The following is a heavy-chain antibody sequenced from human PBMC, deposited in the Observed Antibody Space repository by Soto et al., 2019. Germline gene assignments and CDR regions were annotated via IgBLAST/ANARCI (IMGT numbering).Heavy chain of an antibody. CDR2: IYPGDSDT. CDR1: GYSFTSYW. V-gene: IGHV5-51*01. CDR3: ARLGEGSGWYRAFDY. J-gene: IGHJ4*02. Sequence: PGESLKISCKGSGYSFTSYWIGWVRQMPGKGLEWMGIIYPGDSDTRYSPSFQGQVTISADKSISTAYLQWSSLKASDTAMYYCARLGEGSGWYRAFDYWGQGTLVTVSS. D-gene: IGHD6-19*01.